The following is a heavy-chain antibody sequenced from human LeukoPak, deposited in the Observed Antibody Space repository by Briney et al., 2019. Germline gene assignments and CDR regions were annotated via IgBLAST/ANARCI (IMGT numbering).Heavy chain of an antibody. CDR3: ARASHDYGDYSHFDY. CDR1: GGSLSSRNW. Sequence: PSETLSPTCAVSGGSLSSRNWWSWVRQPPGKGLEWIGEIYHSGSTNYNPSLKTRVTISVDKSKNQFSLKLSSVTAADTAVYYCARASHDYGDYSHFDYWGQGTLVTVSS. J-gene: IGHJ4*02. D-gene: IGHD4-17*01. V-gene: IGHV4-4*02. CDR2: IYHSGST.